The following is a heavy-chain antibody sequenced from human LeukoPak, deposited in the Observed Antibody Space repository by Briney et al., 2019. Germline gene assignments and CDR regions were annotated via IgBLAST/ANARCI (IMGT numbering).Heavy chain of an antibody. Sequence: GGSLRFSCAVSGFTVTNDYMNWVRQAPGKGLEWVSIIYSGGSTYYADSVKGRFTISRDSSNNTLFLQMTNLRAEDSGLYYCATDVRSSPLGFWGHGTLVTVSS. D-gene: IGHD6-19*01. V-gene: IGHV3-66*01. CDR1: GFTVTNDY. CDR2: IYSGGST. CDR3: ATDVRSSPLGF. J-gene: IGHJ4*01.